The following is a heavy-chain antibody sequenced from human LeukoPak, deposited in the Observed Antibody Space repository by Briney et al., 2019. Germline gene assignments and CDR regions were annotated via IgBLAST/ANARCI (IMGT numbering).Heavy chain of an antibody. V-gene: IGHV4-34*01. CDR2: INHRGSI. Sequence: PSETLSLTCAVYGGSFNGYYWSWIRQPPGKGLEWIGEINHRGSINYSPSLKSRVTISIDTSKNQFSLKLSSVTAADTAVYYCARHPSIAYCTDTTCQKDYWGQGTLVTVSS. D-gene: IGHD2-21*01. CDR3: ARHPSIAYCTDTTCQKDY. CDR1: GGSFNGYY. J-gene: IGHJ4*02.